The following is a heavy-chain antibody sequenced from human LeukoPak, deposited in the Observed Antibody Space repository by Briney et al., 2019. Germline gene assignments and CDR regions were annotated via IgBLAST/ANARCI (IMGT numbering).Heavy chain of an antibody. J-gene: IGHJ4*02. CDR1: GGSISSYY. D-gene: IGHD6-19*01. V-gene: IGHV4-59*08. Sequence: SETLSLTCTVSGGSISSYYWSWIRQPPGKGLEWIGYIYYSGSTNYNPSLKSRVTISVDTSKNQFSLKLSSVTAADTAVYYCAQAIYSSGWYYFDYWGQGTLVTVSS. CDR2: IYYSGST. CDR3: AQAIYSSGWYYFDY.